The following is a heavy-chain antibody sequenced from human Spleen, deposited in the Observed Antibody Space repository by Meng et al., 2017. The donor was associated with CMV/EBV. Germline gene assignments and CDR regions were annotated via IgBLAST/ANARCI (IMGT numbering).Heavy chain of an antibody. J-gene: IGHJ4*02. Sequence: FSSYAMHWVSQAPGKGLEYVSSISSNGGSTYYADSVKGRFTISRDNSKNTLYLQMGSLRAEDMAVYYCAKGYYYGSGSSTGEYYFDYWGQGTLVTVSS. D-gene: IGHD3-10*01. CDR2: ISSNGGST. CDR3: AKGYYYGSGSSTGEYYFDY. CDR1: FSSYA. V-gene: IGHV3-64*02.